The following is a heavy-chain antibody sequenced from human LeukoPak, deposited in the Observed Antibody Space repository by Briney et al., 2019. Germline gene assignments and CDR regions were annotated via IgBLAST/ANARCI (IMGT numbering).Heavy chain of an antibody. V-gene: IGHV3-23*01. CDR2: IRGTVDNT. J-gene: IGHJ4*02. Sequence: GGSLRLSCAASGFTFSNYAMGWVRQAPGKGLEWVSSIRGTVDNTHYADAVKGRFTISRDISKNTLYLQMNSLRAEDTAVYYCARADSSGTILDHWGQGTLVAVSS. CDR1: GFTFSNYA. D-gene: IGHD1-1*01. CDR3: ARADSSGTILDH.